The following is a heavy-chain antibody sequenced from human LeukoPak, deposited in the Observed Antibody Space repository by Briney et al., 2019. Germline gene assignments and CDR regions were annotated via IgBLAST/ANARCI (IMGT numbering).Heavy chain of an antibody. CDR3: AKVVVPQQWLVPLDY. CDR2: ISNSGGLT. D-gene: IGHD6-19*01. J-gene: IGHJ4*02. V-gene: IGHV3-23*01. CDR1: GFTFSGYS. Sequence: TGGSLRLSCAASGFTFSGYSMNWVRQAPGKGLEWVSSISNSGGLTYYADSVKGRFTISRDNSKNTLFLQMNSLRAEDTAIYYCAKVVVPQQWLVPLDYWGQGTLVTVSS.